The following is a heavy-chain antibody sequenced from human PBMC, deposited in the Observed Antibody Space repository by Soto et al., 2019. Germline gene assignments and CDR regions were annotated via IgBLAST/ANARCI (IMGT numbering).Heavy chain of an antibody. CDR3: ARHMYSSRYYYYGMDV. CDR1: GGSISSGGYS. V-gene: IGHV4-30-2*01. D-gene: IGHD6-13*01. Sequence: SETLSLTCAVSGGSISSGGYSWSWIRRPPGKGLEWIGYIYHSGSTYYNPSLKSRVTISVDRSKNQFSLKLSSVTAADTAVYYCARHMYSSRYYYYGMDVWGQGTTVTVSS. CDR2: IYHSGST. J-gene: IGHJ6*02.